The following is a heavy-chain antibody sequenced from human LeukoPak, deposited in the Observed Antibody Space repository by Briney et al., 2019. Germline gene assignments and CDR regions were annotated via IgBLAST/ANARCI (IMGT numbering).Heavy chain of an antibody. CDR2: IYYSGST. CDR3: ARHAEGRWELLPPSYAFDI. J-gene: IGHJ3*02. Sequence: SETLSLTCTVSGGSISSYYWSWIRQPPGKGLEWIWYIYYSGSTNYNPSLKSRVTISVDTSKNQFSLKLSSVTAADTAVYYCARHAEGRWELLPPSYAFDIWGQGTMVTASS. CDR1: GGSISSYY. D-gene: IGHD1-26*01. V-gene: IGHV4-59*08.